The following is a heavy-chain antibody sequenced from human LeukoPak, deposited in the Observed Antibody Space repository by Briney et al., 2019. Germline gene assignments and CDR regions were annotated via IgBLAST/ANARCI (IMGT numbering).Heavy chain of an antibody. CDR3: ARDPLRCSGGSCYSDYYYYGMDV. V-gene: IGHV3-48*03. D-gene: IGHD2-15*01. CDR2: IRSSGSTI. CDR1: GFTFSSYE. Sequence: GGSLRLSCAASGFTFSSYETNWVRQAPGKGLEWVSYIRSSGSTIYYADSVKGRFTISRHNAKNSLYLQMNSLRAEDTAVYYCARDPLRCSGGSCYSDYYYYGMDVWGKGTTVTVSS. J-gene: IGHJ6*04.